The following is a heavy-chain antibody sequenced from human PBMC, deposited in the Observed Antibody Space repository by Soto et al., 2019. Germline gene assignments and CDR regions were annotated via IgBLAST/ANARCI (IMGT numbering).Heavy chain of an antibody. V-gene: IGHV3-64*01. CDR3: ARAMVRGVTPDY. Sequence: AGGSLRLSCAASGFTFSSYAMHWVRQAPGKGLEYVSAISSNGGSTYYANSVKGRFTISRDNSKNTLYLQMGSLRAEDMAVYYCARAMVRGVTPDYWGQGTLVTVSS. D-gene: IGHD3-10*01. J-gene: IGHJ4*02. CDR1: GFTFSSYA. CDR2: ISSNGGST.